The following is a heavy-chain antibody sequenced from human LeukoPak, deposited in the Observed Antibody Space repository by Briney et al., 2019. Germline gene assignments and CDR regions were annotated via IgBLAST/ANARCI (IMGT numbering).Heavy chain of an antibody. V-gene: IGHV4-30-4*01. J-gene: IGHJ4*02. CDR1: GGSISSGDYY. CDR2: IYYSGST. Sequence: SQTLSLTCTVSGGSISSGDYYWSWIRQPPGKGLEWIGYIYYSGSTYYNPSLKSRVTISVDTSKNQFSLKLSSVTAADTAVYYCARDLDSSGYYFDYWGQGTLVTVSS. CDR3: ARDLDSSGYYFDY. D-gene: IGHD3-22*01.